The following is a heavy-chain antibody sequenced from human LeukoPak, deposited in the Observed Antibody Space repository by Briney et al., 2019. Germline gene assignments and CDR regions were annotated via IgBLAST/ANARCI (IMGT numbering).Heavy chain of an antibody. Sequence: PGGSLRLSCAASGFTFSSNWMHWVRQGPGKGLEWVSLISGNGNNIYYADSVKGRFTISRDNSKNSLYLQMNSLRTEDTALYYCAKDLPQYYDFWSGYYGGFDYWGQGTLVTVSS. V-gene: IGHV3-43*02. J-gene: IGHJ4*02. CDR2: ISGNGNNI. CDR1: GFTFSSNW. CDR3: AKDLPQYYDFWSGYYGGFDY. D-gene: IGHD3-3*01.